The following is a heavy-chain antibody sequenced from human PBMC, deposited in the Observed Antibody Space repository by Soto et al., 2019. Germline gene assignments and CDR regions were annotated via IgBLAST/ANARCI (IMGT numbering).Heavy chain of an antibody. CDR3: ARGITFGGAIVAPYFDY. V-gene: IGHV4-30-2*01. J-gene: IGHJ4*02. CDR2: IYHSGST. Sequence: PSETLSLTCAVSGGSISSGGYSWSWIRQPPGKGLEWIGYIYHSGSTYYNPSLKSRVTISVDRSKNQFSLKLSSVTAADTAVYYCARGITFGGAIVAPYFDYWGQGTLVTVSS. D-gene: IGHD3-16*02. CDR1: GGSISSGGYS.